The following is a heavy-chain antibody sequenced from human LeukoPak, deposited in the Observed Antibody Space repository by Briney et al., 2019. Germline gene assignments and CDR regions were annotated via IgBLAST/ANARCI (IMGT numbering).Heavy chain of an antibody. Sequence: SETLSLTCTVSGYSISTGYYWGWIRQPPGQGLEWIGSMYHSGSTYYNPSLKSRVTMSADTSKNHFSLKLNSVTAADTAVYYCARVLDYYGSGTRDLDYWGQGILVTVSS. CDR3: ARVLDYYGSGTRDLDY. V-gene: IGHV4-38-2*02. CDR2: MYHSGST. D-gene: IGHD3-10*01. J-gene: IGHJ4*02. CDR1: GYSISTGYY.